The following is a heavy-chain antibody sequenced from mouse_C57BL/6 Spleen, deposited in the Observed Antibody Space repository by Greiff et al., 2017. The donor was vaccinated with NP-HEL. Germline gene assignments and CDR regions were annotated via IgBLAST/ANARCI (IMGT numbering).Heavy chain of an antibody. CDR1: GYTFTSYW. CDR3: AREGDYGAWFAY. D-gene: IGHD1-1*01. CDR2: IYPGSGST. V-gene: IGHV1-55*01. J-gene: IGHJ3*01. Sequence: VQLQQPGAELVKPGASVKMSCKASGYTFTSYWITWVKQRPGQGLEWIGDIYPGSGSTNYNEKFKSKATLTVDTSSSTAYMQLSSLTSEDSAVYFCAREGDYGAWFAYWGQGTLVTVSA.